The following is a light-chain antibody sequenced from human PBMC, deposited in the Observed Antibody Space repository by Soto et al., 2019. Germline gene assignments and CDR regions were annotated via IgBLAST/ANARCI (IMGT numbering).Light chain of an antibody. Sequence: QSALTQPASVSGSPGQSITISCTGTSSDVGGYNYVSWHQQHPGKAPKLMIYDVSNRPLGVSNRFSGSKSGNTASLTISGLQAEDEADYYCSSYTSSSTLYVFGTGTKLTVL. CDR3: SSYTSSSTLYV. V-gene: IGLV2-14*01. CDR1: SSDVGGYNY. J-gene: IGLJ1*01. CDR2: DVS.